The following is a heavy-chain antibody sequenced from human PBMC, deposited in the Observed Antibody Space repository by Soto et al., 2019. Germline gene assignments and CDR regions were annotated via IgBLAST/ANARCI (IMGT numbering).Heavy chain of an antibody. CDR1: GFRFNTHA. Sequence: QVQLVESGGGVVQPGRSLRLSCAASGFRFNTHAMHWVRQAPGKGLEWVAVIWYDGSKEDYVNSVKGRFTISRDNSKNMLNLQMNSLRVEDTGVYYCAIVAYCSGGACYPDAWGQGTLVTVSP. D-gene: IGHD2-15*01. CDR2: IWYDGSKE. J-gene: IGHJ5*02. CDR3: AIVAYCSGGACYPDA. V-gene: IGHV3-33*01.